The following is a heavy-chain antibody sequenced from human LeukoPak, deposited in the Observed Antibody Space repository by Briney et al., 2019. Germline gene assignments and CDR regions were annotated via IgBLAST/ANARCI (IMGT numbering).Heavy chain of an antibody. CDR3: AKARYSSSSAPVDY. J-gene: IGHJ4*02. CDR2: ISWNSGSI. D-gene: IGHD6-6*01. CDR1: GFTFDDYA. V-gene: IGHV3-9*03. Sequence: PGGSLRLSCAASGFTFDDYAMHWVRQAPGKGLEWVSGISWNSGSIGYADSVKGRFTISRDNAKNSLYLQMNSLRAEDMALYYCAKARYSSSSAPVDYWGQGTLVTVSS.